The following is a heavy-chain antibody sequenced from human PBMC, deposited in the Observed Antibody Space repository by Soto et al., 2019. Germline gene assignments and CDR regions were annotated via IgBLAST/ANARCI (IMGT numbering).Heavy chain of an antibody. CDR2: ISAYNGNT. V-gene: IGHV1-18*01. D-gene: IGHD5-12*01. CDR3: ARTVFKGYRRRSRSWFDP. CDR1: GYTFTSYG. Sequence: ASVKVSCKASGYTFTSYGISWVRQAPGQGLEWMGWISAYNGNTNYAQKLQGRVTMTTDTSTSTAYMELRSLRSDDTAVYYCARTVFKGYRRRSRSWFDPWGQGTLVTVSS. J-gene: IGHJ5*02.